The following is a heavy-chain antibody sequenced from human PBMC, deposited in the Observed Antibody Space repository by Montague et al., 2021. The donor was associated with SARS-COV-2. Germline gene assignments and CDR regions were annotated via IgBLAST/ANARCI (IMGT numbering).Heavy chain of an antibody. J-gene: IGHJ4*02. CDR3: AREVVAAPGTFDY. Sequence: SETLSLTCTVYGASLSYFSWSWIRQPAGKGLQWLGRVYSDGNTNYNPSLNCRVTMSVDTSKKQFSLRLSPVTAADTAVYYCAREVVAAPGTFDYWGQGTLVTVSS. D-gene: IGHD6-13*01. CDR2: VYSDGNT. CDR1: GASLSYFS. V-gene: IGHV4-4*07.